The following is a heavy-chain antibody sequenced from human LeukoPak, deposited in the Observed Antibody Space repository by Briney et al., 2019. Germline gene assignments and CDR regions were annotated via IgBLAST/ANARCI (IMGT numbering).Heavy chain of an antibody. D-gene: IGHD1/OR15-1a*01. J-gene: IGHJ4*02. CDR2: FYHSGST. Sequence: SETLSLTCAVSAYSINIGYYWGWIRQPPGKGLEWIVSFYHSGSTYYNSSLKSRVTLSVDTSKNQFSLKMSSVTAADTAMYYCARGVGTGPIDYRGQGTLVTVSS. CDR3: ARGVGTGPIDY. CDR1: AYSINIGYY. V-gene: IGHV4-38-2*01.